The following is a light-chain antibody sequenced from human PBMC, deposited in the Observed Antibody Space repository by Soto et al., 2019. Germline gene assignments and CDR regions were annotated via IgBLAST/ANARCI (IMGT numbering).Light chain of an antibody. CDR3: QSYDSSLSAHVV. CDR2: CNS. V-gene: IGLV1-40*01. Sequence: QSALTQPPSVSGAPGQRVTISCTGSSSNIGAGYDVHWYQQLPGTAPKLLIYCNSNRPSGVPDRFSGSKSGTSASLAITGLQTEDAADYYCQSYDSSLSAHVVFGGGTKRTVL. CDR1: SSNIGAGYD. J-gene: IGLJ2*01.